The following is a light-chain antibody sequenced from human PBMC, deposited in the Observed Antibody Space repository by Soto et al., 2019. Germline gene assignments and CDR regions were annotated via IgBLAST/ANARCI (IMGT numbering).Light chain of an antibody. CDR2: DDR. Sequence: SYELTQPPSVSVAPGQTAMITCGGNDIGSKSVHWYQQRPGQAPVLVVYDDRDLPSGIPERFSGSNSGSTATLTISRVEAGDEADYYCQVWDRNNNHVLFGGGTKLTVL. V-gene: IGLV3-21*02. CDR3: QVWDRNNNHVL. CDR1: DIGSKS. J-gene: IGLJ3*02.